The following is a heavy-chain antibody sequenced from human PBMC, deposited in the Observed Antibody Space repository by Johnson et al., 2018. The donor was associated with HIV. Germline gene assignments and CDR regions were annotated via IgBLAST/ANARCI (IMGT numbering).Heavy chain of an antibody. CDR1: TVSRNY. J-gene: IGHJ3*02. D-gene: IGHD3-10*01. Sequence: TVSRNYMTWVRQAPGKGLEWVPVIYSGGNTYYADSVKGRFTISRDNSKNTLYLQMNSLRAEDTAVYYCAREGKDAFDIWGQGTRVTVSS. CDR3: AREGKDAFDI. CDR2: IYSGGNT. V-gene: IGHV3-66*01.